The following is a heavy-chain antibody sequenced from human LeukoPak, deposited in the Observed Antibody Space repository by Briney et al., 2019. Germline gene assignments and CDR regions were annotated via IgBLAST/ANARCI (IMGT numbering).Heavy chain of an antibody. CDR3: SLLRTRDTDY. Sequence: QSGGFLRLSCAASGFTFSYYGMHWVRQAPGKGLEWVAFIRYTARDKYYADSVKGRFTISRDNSKNTLYLQMNSLRAEDTAVYYCSLLRTRDTDYWGQGTLVTVSS. J-gene: IGHJ4*02. D-gene: IGHD3-22*01. CDR2: IRYTARDK. CDR1: GFTFSYYG. V-gene: IGHV3-30*02.